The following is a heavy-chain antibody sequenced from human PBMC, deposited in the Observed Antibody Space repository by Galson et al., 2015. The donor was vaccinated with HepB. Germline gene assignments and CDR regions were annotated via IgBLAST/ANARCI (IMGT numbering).Heavy chain of an antibody. CDR3: AKDWINYGWGNFFDY. V-gene: IGHV3-30*02. CDR1: GFTFSSCG. CDR2: IRYDGSNK. D-gene: IGHD3-10*01. Sequence: SLRLSCAASGFTFSSCGIHWVRQAPGKGLEWVTFIRYDGSNKFYADSVKGRFTVSRDNSKNTLYLQMNSLRAEDTAVYYCAKDWINYGWGNFFDYWGQGSLVTVSS. J-gene: IGHJ4*02.